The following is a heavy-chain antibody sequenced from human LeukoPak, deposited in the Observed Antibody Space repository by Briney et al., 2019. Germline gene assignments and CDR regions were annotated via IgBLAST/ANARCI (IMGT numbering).Heavy chain of an antibody. D-gene: IGHD3-22*01. CDR1: GGSINSNNW. J-gene: IGHJ4*02. V-gene: IGHV4-4*02. CDR2: IFHSGGT. CDR3: ARVVSGSNLDY. Sequence: PSGTLSLTCAVSGGSINSNNWWSWVRQPPEKGLEWIGEIFHSGGTNYNPSLKSRVTISVDKPKNQFSLKLSSVTAADTAVYYCARVVSGSNLDYWGQGTLVTVSS.